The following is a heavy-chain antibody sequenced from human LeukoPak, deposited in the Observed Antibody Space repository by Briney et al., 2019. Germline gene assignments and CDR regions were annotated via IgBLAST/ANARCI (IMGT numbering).Heavy chain of an antibody. J-gene: IGHJ5*02. Sequence: GASVKVSCKASGYTFTSYGISWVRQAPGQGLEWMGWISAYNGNTNYAQKLQGRVTMTTDTSTSTAYMELRSLRSDDTAVYYCARAYYDSSGYFYRNWFDPWGQGTLVTVSS. V-gene: IGHV1-18*01. CDR1: GYTFTSYG. CDR2: ISAYNGNT. D-gene: IGHD3-22*01. CDR3: ARAYYDSSGYFYRNWFDP.